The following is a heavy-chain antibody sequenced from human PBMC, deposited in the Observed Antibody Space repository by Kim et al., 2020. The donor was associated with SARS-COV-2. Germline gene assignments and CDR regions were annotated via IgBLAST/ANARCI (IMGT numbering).Heavy chain of an antibody. V-gene: IGHV3-23*01. CDR2: IRGSDNTT. CDR3: ARRGPTVAPYYFDY. J-gene: IGHJ4*02. D-gene: IGHD4-17*01. Sequence: GGSLRLSCAASGFTFSSYAMTWVRQAPGKGLEWVSAIRGSDNTTFYADSVKGRFTISRDNSKNTLYLQMNSLRAEDSALYYCARRGPTVAPYYFDYWGQGTLVTVSS. CDR1: GFTFSSYA.